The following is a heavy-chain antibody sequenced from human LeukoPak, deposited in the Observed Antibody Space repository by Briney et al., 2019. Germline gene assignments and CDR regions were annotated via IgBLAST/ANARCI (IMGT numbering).Heavy chain of an antibody. J-gene: IGHJ4*02. V-gene: IGHV3-33*01. CDR3: PREPSQLWIDN. CDR1: GFTFSSYG. CDR2: IWYDGSNK. D-gene: IGHD5-18*01. Sequence: GGSLRLSCAASGFTFSSYGMHWVRQAPGKGLEWVAVIWYDGSNKYYADSVKGRFTISRDNSKNTLYLQMNSLRAEDTAVYYCPREPSQLWIDNWGQGTRVIVSS.